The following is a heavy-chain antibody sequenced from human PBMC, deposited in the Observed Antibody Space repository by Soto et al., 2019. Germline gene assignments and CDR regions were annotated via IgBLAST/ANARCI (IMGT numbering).Heavy chain of an antibody. D-gene: IGHD3-3*01. J-gene: IGHJ4*02. CDR3: ARDGPLYYDFWSGYYRAGGTYYFDF. CDR1: GYTFTGYY. V-gene: IGHV1-2*04. Sequence: ASVKVYCKSSGYTFTGYYMHWVRQAPDQGLEWMGWIHPNTGSTNYAQKFQGWVTMTRDTSISTAYMELSWLRSDDRAVYYCARDGPLYYDFWSGYYRAGGTYYFDFWGQGTLVTVSS. CDR2: IHPNTGST.